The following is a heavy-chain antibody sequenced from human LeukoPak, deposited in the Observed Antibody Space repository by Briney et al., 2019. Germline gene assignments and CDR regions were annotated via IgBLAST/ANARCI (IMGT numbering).Heavy chain of an antibody. Sequence: GSLRLSCAASKFTFSNYAMHWVRQAPGKGLEWVAVMSFDGNNKHYADSVKGRFIISRDNSKNTLYLQMNSLRLEDTGVYYCARDAEGDEEGDDVRYYYYGMDVWGQGTTVTVSS. V-gene: IGHV3-30-3*01. CDR1: KFTFSNYA. D-gene: IGHD3-16*01. J-gene: IGHJ6*02. CDR3: ARDAEGDEEGDDVRYYYYGMDV. CDR2: MSFDGNNK.